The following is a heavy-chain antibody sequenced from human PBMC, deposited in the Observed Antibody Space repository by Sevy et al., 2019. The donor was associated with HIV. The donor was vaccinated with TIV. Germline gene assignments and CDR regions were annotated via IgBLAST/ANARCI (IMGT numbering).Heavy chain of an antibody. D-gene: IGHD5-12*01. Sequence: SETLSLTCTVSGGSISSYYWSWIRQPPGKGLEWIGYIYYSGSTNYNPSLKSRVTISVDTSKNQFSLKLSSVTAADTAVYYCARGVDADGGMDVWGQGTTVTVSS. CDR2: IYYSGST. CDR1: GGSISSYY. J-gene: IGHJ6*02. V-gene: IGHV4-59*01. CDR3: ARGVDADGGMDV.